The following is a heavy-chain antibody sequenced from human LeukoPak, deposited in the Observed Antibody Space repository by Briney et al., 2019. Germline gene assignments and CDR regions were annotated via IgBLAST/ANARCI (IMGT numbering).Heavy chain of an antibody. Sequence: SQTLSLTCAISGDSVSSNIAAWNWIRQSPSRGLEWLGRTYYRSKWYNDYAVSVKSRITINPDTSKNQFSLQLNSVTPEDTAVYYCAREEGAAAGTIYFDYWGQGTLVTVSS. CDR1: GDSVSSNIAA. CDR3: AREEGAAAGTIYFDY. D-gene: IGHD6-13*01. V-gene: IGHV6-1*01. J-gene: IGHJ4*02. CDR2: TYYRSKWYN.